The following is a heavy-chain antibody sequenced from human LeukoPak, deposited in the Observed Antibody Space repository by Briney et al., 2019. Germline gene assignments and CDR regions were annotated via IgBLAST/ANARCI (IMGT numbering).Heavy chain of an antibody. Sequence: GGFLRLSCATSGFIFRDYGIHWVRQAPGKGLEWVAVIRFNGNDRYYAESVRARFTVSRETSENMVYLDMSSLRADDTAVYYCARDLRDTYFDFWGQGTMVTVSS. CDR3: ARDLRDTYFDF. V-gene: IGHV3-33*01. D-gene: IGHD3-10*01. J-gene: IGHJ4*02. CDR2: IRFNGNDR. CDR1: GFIFRDYG.